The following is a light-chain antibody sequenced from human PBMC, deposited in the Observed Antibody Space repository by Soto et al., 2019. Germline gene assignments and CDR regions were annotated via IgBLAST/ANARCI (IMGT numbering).Light chain of an antibody. CDR1: SSDVGGYNY. CDR2: EVS. Sequence: QLVLTQPASVSGSPGQSITISCTGTSSDVGGYNYVSWYQQHPGKAPKLMIYEVSNRPSGVSNRFSGSKSGNTASLTISGLQAEDEADYYCSSYTSSSTLVFGTGTKAPS. CDR3: SSYTSSSTLV. J-gene: IGLJ1*01. V-gene: IGLV2-14*01.